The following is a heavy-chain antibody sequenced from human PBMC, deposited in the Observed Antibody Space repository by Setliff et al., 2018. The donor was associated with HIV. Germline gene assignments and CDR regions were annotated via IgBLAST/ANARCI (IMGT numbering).Heavy chain of an antibody. Sequence: SETLSLTCTVSGGSISSPSYYWGWIRQPPGTGLEWIGSISSSGNTYYNPSRKSRITISVDTSKNQFSLKLSFVTAADTAVYYCARRDGYSYGFYFDYWGQGTLVTVSS. V-gene: IGHV4-39*01. CDR3: ARRDGYSYGFYFDY. CDR1: GGSISSPSYY. CDR2: ISSSGNT. D-gene: IGHD5-18*01. J-gene: IGHJ4*02.